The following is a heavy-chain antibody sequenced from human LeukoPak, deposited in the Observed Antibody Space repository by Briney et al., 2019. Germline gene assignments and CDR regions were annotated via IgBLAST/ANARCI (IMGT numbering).Heavy chain of an antibody. CDR3: ARDRGPAAAIFDY. CDR2: IYHSGST. V-gene: IGHV4-38-2*02. J-gene: IGHJ4*02. CDR1: GYSISSGYY. D-gene: IGHD2-2*01. Sequence: SETLSLTCTVSGYSISSGYYWGWIRQPPGKGLEWIGSIYHSGSTYYNPSLKSRVTISVDTSKDQFSLKLSSVTAADTAVYYCARDRGPAAAIFDYWGQGTLVTVSS.